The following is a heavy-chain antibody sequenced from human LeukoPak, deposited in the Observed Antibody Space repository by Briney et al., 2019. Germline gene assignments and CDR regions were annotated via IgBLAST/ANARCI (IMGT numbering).Heavy chain of an antibody. D-gene: IGHD2-21*01. Sequence: SETMSLTCTVSGGSISSSSYYWGWIRQPPGKGLEWIGSIYYSGSTYYNPSLKSRVTISVDTSKNQFSLKLSSVTAADTAVYYCARRGTMGSWGLGHWYFDLWGRGTLVTVSS. J-gene: IGHJ2*01. CDR1: GGSISSSSYY. V-gene: IGHV4-39*01. CDR2: IYYSGST. CDR3: ARRGTMGSWGLGHWYFDL.